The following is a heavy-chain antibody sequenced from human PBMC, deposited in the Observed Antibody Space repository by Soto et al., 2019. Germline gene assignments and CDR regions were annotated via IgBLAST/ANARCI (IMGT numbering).Heavy chain of an antibody. CDR1: GFTFSTW. CDR3: ARIGFLGEGDF. J-gene: IGHJ4*02. V-gene: IGHV3-74*01. Sequence: EVQLVESGGGLVQPGGSLRLSCATSGFTFSTWIHWVRQAPGEGLVWVSRISGEGTVTDYAESVKGRFGVSRDIAKSPVFLQMTSLKVEDTPVYYCARIGFLGEGDFWGQGNLVTVAS. CDR2: ISGEGTVT. D-gene: IGHD3-16*01.